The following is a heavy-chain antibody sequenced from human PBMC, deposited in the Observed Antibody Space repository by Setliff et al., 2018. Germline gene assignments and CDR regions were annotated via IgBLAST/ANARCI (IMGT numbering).Heavy chain of an antibody. V-gene: IGHV4-39*02. CDR1: GGSVSSTSHY. D-gene: IGHD6-13*01. Sequence: PSETLSLTCNVSGGSVSSTSHYWVWMRQPPGKRLEWIGSTYYNGTAYYNPSLQSRVAISVDTSKNYFSLDVSSVTAADTAVYYCVRESRSTWYRRDFWGQGTLVTVSS. J-gene: IGHJ4*02. CDR2: TYYNGTA. CDR3: VRESRSTWYRRDF.